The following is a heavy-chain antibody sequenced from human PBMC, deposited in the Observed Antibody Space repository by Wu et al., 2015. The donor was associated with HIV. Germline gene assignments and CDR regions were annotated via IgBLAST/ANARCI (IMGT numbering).Heavy chain of an antibody. J-gene: IGHJ4*02. D-gene: IGHD2-15*01. V-gene: IGHV1-46*01. CDR2: INPSGGST. CDR3: ARDIVVMVAATIPLDY. CDR1: GYTFTSYY. Sequence: QVQLVQSGAEVKKPGASVKVSCKASGYTFTSYYMHWVRQAPGQGLEWMGIINPSGGSTSYAQNFQDRVTMTTDTPTSTAYMELRSLRSDDTAMYYCARDIVVMVAATIPLDYWGQGTLVTVSS.